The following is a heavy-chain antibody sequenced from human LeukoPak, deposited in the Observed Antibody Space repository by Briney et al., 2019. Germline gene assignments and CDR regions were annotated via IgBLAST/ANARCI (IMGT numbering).Heavy chain of an antibody. CDR3: ARLVCTTIPCYGKFYFDY. D-gene: IGHD1-1*01. CDR2: IDGPSDSI. J-gene: IGHJ4*02. Sequence: GGSLRLSCAASGFIFSKYAMEWVRQAPGKGLEWVSSIDGPSDSIYYADSVKGRFTISRDDAKNPVYLQMNSLRAEDTGIYYCARLVCTTIPCYGKFYFDYWGQGTLVPVAS. V-gene: IGHV3-21*06. CDR1: GFIFSKYA.